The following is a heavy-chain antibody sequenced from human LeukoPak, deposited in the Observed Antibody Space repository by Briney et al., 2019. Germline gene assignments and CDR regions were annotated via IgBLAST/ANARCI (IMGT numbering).Heavy chain of an antibody. D-gene: IGHD3-3*01. J-gene: IGHJ6*02. CDR3: ASGRSGGYGLDV. CDR2: INPSSRGT. V-gene: IGHV1-2*02. Sequence: VASVKVSCKASGYTFTDYYMHWVRQAPGQGLEWMGWINPSSRGTDSAQKFQGRFSMTRDTSISTFYMNLIGLRSDDTALYYCASGRSGGYGLDVWDQGTTVTVSS. CDR1: GYTFTDYY.